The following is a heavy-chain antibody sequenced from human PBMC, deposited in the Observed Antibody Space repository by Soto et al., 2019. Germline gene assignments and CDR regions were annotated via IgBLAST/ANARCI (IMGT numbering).Heavy chain of an antibody. V-gene: IGHV3-11*01. Sequence: GGSLRLSCAASGLLFSDYYFSWIRQAPGKGLECVAYISGTGDTKYYADSVKGRFTISRDNTKNSLYLQVNSLRAEDAAVYYCAIGGGQIYYKGLDVWGQGTTVTVSS. CDR3: AIGGGQIYYKGLDV. D-gene: IGHD3-10*01. CDR2: ISGTGDTK. CDR1: GLLFSDYY. J-gene: IGHJ6*02.